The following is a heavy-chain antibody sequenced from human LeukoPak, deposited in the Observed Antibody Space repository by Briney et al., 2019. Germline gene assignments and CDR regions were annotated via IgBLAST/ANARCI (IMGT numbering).Heavy chain of an antibody. J-gene: IGHJ4*02. V-gene: IGHV4-59*01. Sequence: SETLSLTCTVSGESISGFYWTWIRQPPGKGLEWFGYIYYSGSTNYNPSLKSRVTISVDTSKNQFSLKLSSVTAADTAVYYCARGVRRNTVTLYYFDYWGQGTLVTVSS. CDR3: ARGVRRNTVTLYYFDY. CDR2: IYYSGST. CDR1: GESISGFY. D-gene: IGHD4-17*01.